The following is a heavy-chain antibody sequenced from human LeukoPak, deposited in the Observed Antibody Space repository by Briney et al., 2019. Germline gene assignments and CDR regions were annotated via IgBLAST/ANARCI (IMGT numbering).Heavy chain of an antibody. CDR3: ARHSGSGWQALGY. CDR2: TSYNGNT. J-gene: IGHJ4*02. Sequence: ASVKVSCKASGYTFSNYGISWVRQAPGLGLEWMGWTSYNGNTNYAQKFQDKVTMTTDTSTTTAYMELRSLESDDTAVYYCARHSGSGWQALGYWGQGTLVTVSS. CDR1: GYTFSNYG. D-gene: IGHD6-19*01. V-gene: IGHV1-18*04.